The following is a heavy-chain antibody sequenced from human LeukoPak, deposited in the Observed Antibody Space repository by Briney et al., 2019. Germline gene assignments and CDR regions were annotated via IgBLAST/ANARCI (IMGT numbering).Heavy chain of an antibody. CDR1: GYTFTSYA. D-gene: IGHD2-8*02. CDR2: INTNTGNP. CDR3: ARTPPGYGMDV. V-gene: IGHV7-4-1*01. J-gene: IGHJ6*04. Sequence: ASVKVSCKASGYTFTSYAMNWVRQAPGQGLEWMGWINTNTGNPTYAQGFTGRFVFSLDTSVSTAYLQICSLKAEYTAVYYCARTPPGYGMDVWGKGTTVTVSS.